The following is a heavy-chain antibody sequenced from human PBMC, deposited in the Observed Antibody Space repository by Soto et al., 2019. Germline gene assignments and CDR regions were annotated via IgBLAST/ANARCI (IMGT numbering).Heavy chain of an antibody. V-gene: IGHV4-59*08. CDR3: ARLTTTDLDY. Sequence: SETLSLTCTVSGGSISSYYWSWIRQPPGKGLEWIGYIYYSGSTNYNPSLKSRVTISVDTSKNQFSLKLSSVTAADTAVYYCARLTTTDLDYWGQGTLVTVSS. CDR1: GGSISSYY. D-gene: IGHD1-1*01. CDR2: IYYSGST. J-gene: IGHJ4*02.